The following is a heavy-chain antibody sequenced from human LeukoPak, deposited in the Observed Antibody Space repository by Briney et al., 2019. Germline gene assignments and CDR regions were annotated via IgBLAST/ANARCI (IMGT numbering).Heavy chain of an antibody. CDR1: GGTFYSYA. Sequence: SVKVSCKASGGTFYSYAVSWVRQAPGQGLEWVGRIIPVFGITNYAQKFQDRVTITADESTSAAYMELSNLKSDDTAVYYCARGHNYGDRRYYFDVWGQGTLLTVSS. D-gene: IGHD4-17*01. CDR2: IIPVFGIT. CDR3: ARGHNYGDRRYYFDV. V-gene: IGHV1-69*13. J-gene: IGHJ4*02.